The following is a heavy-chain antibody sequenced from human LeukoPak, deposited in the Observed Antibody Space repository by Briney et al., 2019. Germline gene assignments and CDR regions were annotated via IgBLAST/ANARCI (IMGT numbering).Heavy chain of an antibody. D-gene: IGHD1-20*01. CDR2: ISYDGDNKYYG. Sequence: PGGSLRLSCAASGFSFSNYGLHWVRQAPGKGLEWVAAISYDGDNKYYGYYADSVKGRFTISRDNSKNTLFLQMNSLRAEDTAVYYCAREYRRRHNWKYKRTRLLDPWGQGTLVTVSS. CDR1: GFSFSNYG. CDR3: AREYRRRHNWKYKRTRLLDP. J-gene: IGHJ5*02. V-gene: IGHV3-30*01.